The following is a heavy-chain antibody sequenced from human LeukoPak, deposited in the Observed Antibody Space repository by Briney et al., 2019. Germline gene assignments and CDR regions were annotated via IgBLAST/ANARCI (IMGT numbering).Heavy chain of an antibody. Sequence: ASVKVSRKASGYTFTGYYMHWVRQAPGQGLEWMGWINPNSGGTNYAQKFQGRVTMTRDTSISTAYMELSRLRSDDTAVYYCASDDCSGGSCYATIPLYWGQGTLVTVSS. CDR2: INPNSGGT. J-gene: IGHJ4*02. D-gene: IGHD2-15*01. V-gene: IGHV1-2*02. CDR3: ASDDCSGGSCYATIPLY. CDR1: GYTFTGYY.